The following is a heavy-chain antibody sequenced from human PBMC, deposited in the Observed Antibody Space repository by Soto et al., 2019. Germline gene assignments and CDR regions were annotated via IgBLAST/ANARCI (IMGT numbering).Heavy chain of an antibody. CDR3: ARAGYDSSGYYFHAMDV. V-gene: IGHV3-13*05. CDR2: IGTAGDP. Sequence: EEQLVESGGGLVQPGGSLRLSCVASGFILSGYDMHWVRQATGEGLEWVSAIGTAGDPYYSGSVKGRFTISRGNAENSVYLQMNSLRAGDTAVYYCARAGYDSSGYYFHAMDVWGPGTTVTVSS. J-gene: IGHJ6*02. D-gene: IGHD3-22*01. CDR1: GFILSGYD.